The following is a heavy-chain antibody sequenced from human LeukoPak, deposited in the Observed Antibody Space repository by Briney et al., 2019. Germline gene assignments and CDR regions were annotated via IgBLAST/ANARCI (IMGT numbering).Heavy chain of an antibody. D-gene: IGHD2-2*01. Sequence: KPGGSLRLSCAASGFTFSSYSMNWVRQAPGKGLEWVSSISSSSSYIYYADSVKGRFTISRDNAKNSLYLQMNSLRAEDTAVYYCARTPPVVPAAFNWFDPWGQGTLVTVSS. CDR3: ARTPPVVPAAFNWFDP. V-gene: IGHV3-21*01. CDR1: GFTFSSYS. CDR2: ISSSSSYI. J-gene: IGHJ5*02.